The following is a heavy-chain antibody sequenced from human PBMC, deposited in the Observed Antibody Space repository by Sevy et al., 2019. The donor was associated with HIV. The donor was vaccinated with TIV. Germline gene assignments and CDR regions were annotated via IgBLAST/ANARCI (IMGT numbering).Heavy chain of an antibody. J-gene: IGHJ6*02. Sequence: GGSLRLSCAASGFSFNSYDMNWVRQAPGKGLEWVSSISSVSTIIYYGDSVRGRFSISRDNAKKSLYLQMDSLRVEDTVVYYCARVVCYVSRNYCKYFNDLNVWGQGTAVTVSS. V-gene: IGHV3-21*01. D-gene: IGHD3-10*01. CDR2: ISSVSTII. CDR3: ARVVCYVSRNYCKYFNDLNV. CDR1: GFSFNSYD.